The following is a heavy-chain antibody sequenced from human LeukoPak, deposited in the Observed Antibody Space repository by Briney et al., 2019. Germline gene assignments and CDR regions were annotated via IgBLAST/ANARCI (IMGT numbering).Heavy chain of an antibody. CDR1: GGTFSSYA. V-gene: IGHV1-69*13. D-gene: IGHD3-3*01. Sequence: ASVKVSCKASGGTFSSYAISWVQQAPGQGLEWMGGIIPIFGTANYAQKFQGRVTITADEPTSTAYMELSSLRSEDTAVYYCSRGPWSGLFDYWGQGTLVTVSS. CDR3: SRGPWSGLFDY. CDR2: IIPIFGTA. J-gene: IGHJ4*02.